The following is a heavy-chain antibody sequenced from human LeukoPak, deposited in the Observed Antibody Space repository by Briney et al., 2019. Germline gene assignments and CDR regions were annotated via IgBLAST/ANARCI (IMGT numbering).Heavy chain of an antibody. CDR2: IYPGDSDT. J-gene: IGHJ3*02. CDR1: GYSFTSYW. V-gene: IGHV5-51*01. D-gene: IGHD2-2*02. Sequence: PGGSLRLSCGGSGYSFTSYWIGWVRQMPGKGLEWMGIIYPGDSDTRYSPSFQGQVTISADKSISTAYLQWSSLKASDTAMYYCARRSCGSTSCYSAFDIWGQGTMVTVSS. CDR3: ARRSCGSTSCYSAFDI.